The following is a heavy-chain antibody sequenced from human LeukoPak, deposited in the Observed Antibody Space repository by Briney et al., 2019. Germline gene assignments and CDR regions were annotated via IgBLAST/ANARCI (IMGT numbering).Heavy chain of an antibody. D-gene: IGHD6-19*01. CDR2: VSGSGGIT. CDR1: GFTFNSYA. J-gene: IGHJ4*02. Sequence: GGSLRLSCAASGFTFNSYAMTWVRQAPGKGLEWVSHVSGSGGITYYADSVKGRFTIFRDNSKKTLYLQMNSLRADDTAVYYCAKTTAGNSSGRNPGWPVDYWGQGALVTVSS. V-gene: IGHV3-23*01. CDR3: AKTTAGNSSGRNPGWPVDY.